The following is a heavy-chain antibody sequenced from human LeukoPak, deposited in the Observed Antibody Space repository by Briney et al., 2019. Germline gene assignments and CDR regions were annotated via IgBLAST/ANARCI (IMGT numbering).Heavy chain of an antibody. Sequence: GGSLRLSCAASGFTFSTRAMNWVRQAPGKGLEWVSTISGSGGSTYYADSVKGRFTISRDNSKNTLYLQMNSLRAEDTAVYYCAKNQLGYSYGSSYFDYWGQGTLVTVSS. CDR1: GFTFSTRA. J-gene: IGHJ4*02. V-gene: IGHV3-23*01. CDR2: ISGSGGST. D-gene: IGHD5-18*01. CDR3: AKNQLGYSYGSSYFDY.